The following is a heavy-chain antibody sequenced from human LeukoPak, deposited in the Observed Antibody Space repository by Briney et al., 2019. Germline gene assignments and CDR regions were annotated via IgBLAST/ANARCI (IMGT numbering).Heavy chain of an antibody. D-gene: IGHD2-15*01. CDR1: GGSISRSSYY. J-gene: IGHJ6*03. CDR2: IYYSGST. Sequence: SETLSLTCSVSGGSISRSSYYWGWIRQPPGKGLERIGSIYYSGSTYYNPSLKSRVTISVDTSKNQFSLKLNSVTAADTAVYYCARSIEDIVVVVTTTDYYFYMDVWGKGTTVTVSS. CDR3: ARSIEDIVVVVTTTDYYFYMDV. V-gene: IGHV4-39*01.